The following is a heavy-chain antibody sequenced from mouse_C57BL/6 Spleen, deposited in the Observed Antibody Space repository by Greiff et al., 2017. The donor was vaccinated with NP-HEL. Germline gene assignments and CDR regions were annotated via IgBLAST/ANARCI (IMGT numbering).Heavy chain of an antibody. D-gene: IGHD2-3*01. V-gene: IGHV1-4*01. CDR3: AREVPDGYYDFDY. Sequence: VQLQESGAELARPGASVKMSCKASGYTFTSYTMHWVKQRPGQGLEWIGYINPSSGYTKYNQKFKDKATLPADKSSSPAYMRLGNLPSGDSAGYNCAREVPDGYYDFDYWGQGTTLTVSS. CDR1: GYTFTSYT. CDR2: INPSSGYT. J-gene: IGHJ2*01.